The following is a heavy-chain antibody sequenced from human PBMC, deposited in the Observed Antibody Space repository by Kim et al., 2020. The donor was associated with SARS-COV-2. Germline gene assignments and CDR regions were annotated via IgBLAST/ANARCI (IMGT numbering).Heavy chain of an antibody. CDR2: IYYSGST. V-gene: IGHV4-59*08. CDR3: ARQRLRWYNAFDI. Sequence: SETLSLTCTVSGGSISSYYWSWIRQPPGKGLEWIGYIYYSGSTNYNPSLKSRVTISVDTSKNQFSLKLSSVTAADTAVYYCARQRLRWYNAFDIWGQGT. J-gene: IGHJ3*02. D-gene: IGHD4-17*01. CDR1: GGSISSYY.